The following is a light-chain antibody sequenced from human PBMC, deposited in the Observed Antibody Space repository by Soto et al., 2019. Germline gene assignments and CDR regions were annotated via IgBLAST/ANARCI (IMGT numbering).Light chain of an antibody. V-gene: IGLV1-44*01. J-gene: IGLJ1*01. CDR2: TTN. CDR1: NSNIGSDI. CDR3: ATWDGGLSGPFV. Sequence: QSVLTQPPSASGTPGQRATISCCGSNSNIGSDIVNCYPLLTGAAPEVLINTTNQRPSGAPERFSGSKSGTSASLAISGLQSEDEANASCATWDGGLSGPFVFGTGTKVTVL.